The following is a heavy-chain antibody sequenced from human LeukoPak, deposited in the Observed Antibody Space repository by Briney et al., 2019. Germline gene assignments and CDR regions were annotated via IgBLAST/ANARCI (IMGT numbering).Heavy chain of an antibody. V-gene: IGHV1-2*04. CDR3: ARGSLVGATVFDY. D-gene: IGHD1-26*01. CDR2: INPNSGGT. CDR1: GYTFTGYY. J-gene: IGHJ4*02. Sequence: ASVKVSCKASGYTFTGYYMHWVRQAPGQGLEWMGWINPNSGGTNYAQKFQGWVTMTRDTSISTAYMELSRLRSDDTAVYYCARGSLVGATVFDYWGQGTLLTVSS.